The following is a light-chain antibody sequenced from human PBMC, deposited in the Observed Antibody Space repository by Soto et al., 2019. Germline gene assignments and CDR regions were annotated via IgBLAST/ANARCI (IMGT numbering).Light chain of an antibody. CDR1: SSNIGSNY. J-gene: IGLJ2*01. Sequence: QSVLTQPPSASGTPGQRVTISCSGSSSNIGSNYVFWYQHLPGTSPKLLIYRNNQRPSGVPDRFSGSKSGTSASLAISGLRSEDETDYYCAAWADSLSGVVFGGWTKLTVL. V-gene: IGLV1-47*01. CDR3: AAWADSLSGVV. CDR2: RNN.